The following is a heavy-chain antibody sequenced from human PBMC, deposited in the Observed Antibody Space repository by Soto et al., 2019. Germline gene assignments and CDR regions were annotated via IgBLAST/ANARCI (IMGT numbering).Heavy chain of an antibody. CDR1: GGSISSGDYY. D-gene: IGHD3-10*01. CDR3: ARVLVSYSSGSYYTLDY. V-gene: IGHV4-30-4*01. CDR2: IYYSGST. Sequence: SETLSLTCTVSGGSISSGDYYWSWIRQPPGKGLEWIGYIYYSGSTYYNPSLKSRVTISIDTSKNQFSLKLSSVTAADTVVYYCARVLVSYSSGSYYTLDYWGQGTLVTVSS. J-gene: IGHJ4*02.